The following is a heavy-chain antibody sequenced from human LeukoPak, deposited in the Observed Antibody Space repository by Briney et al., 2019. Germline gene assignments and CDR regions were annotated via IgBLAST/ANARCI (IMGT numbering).Heavy chain of an antibody. Sequence: PGGSLRLSCAASGFTFSSYAMSWVRQAPGKGLEWVSGISGSGASTYYADSVKGRFTISRDNSKNTLYLQMNSLRAEDTAVYSCAKETDYNYIYYFDYWGQGTLVTVSP. CDR2: ISGSGAST. V-gene: IGHV3-23*01. CDR1: GFTFSSYA. CDR3: AKETDYNYIYYFDY. D-gene: IGHD5-24*01. J-gene: IGHJ4*02.